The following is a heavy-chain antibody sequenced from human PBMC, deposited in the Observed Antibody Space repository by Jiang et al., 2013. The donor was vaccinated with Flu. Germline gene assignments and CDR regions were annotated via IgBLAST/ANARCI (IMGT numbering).Heavy chain of an antibody. Sequence: GSGLVKPSQTLSLTCAVSGGSISGGGSSWSWIRQPPGKGLEWIGYIYHSGTTYYNPSLKSRVTISVDGSKNQFSLKLSSVTAADTAVYYCARLPPSNFFDYWGQGTLVTVSS. J-gene: IGHJ4*02. CDR2: IYHSGTT. CDR1: GGSISGGGSS. V-gene: IGHV4-30-2*01. D-gene: IGHD2/OR15-2a*01. CDR3: ARLPPSNFFDY.